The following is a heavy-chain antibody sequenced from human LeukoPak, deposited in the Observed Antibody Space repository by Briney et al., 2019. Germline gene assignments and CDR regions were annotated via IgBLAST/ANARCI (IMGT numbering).Heavy chain of an antibody. J-gene: IGHJ5*02. Sequence: SETLSLTRAVSGGSISSGGYSWSWIRQPPGKGLEWIGFLHHSGSTFYNPSLKNRVTISVDRSKNHLSLKLSSVTAADTAVYYCATNFYGSGGFDPWGRGTLVTVSS. CDR3: ATNFYGSGGFDP. CDR2: LHHSGST. V-gene: IGHV4-30-2*01. CDR1: GGSISSGGYS. D-gene: IGHD3-10*01.